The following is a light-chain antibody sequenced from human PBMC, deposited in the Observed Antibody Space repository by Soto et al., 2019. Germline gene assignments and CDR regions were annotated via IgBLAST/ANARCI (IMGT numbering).Light chain of an antibody. Sequence: EIVLTQSPGTLSLSPGERATLSCRASQSVSSNYLAWYQQTPGQPPRLLISDASNRATAIPDRFSGSGSGTDFTLTISGLEPEEVAVYYCQHYGRSPPSWTFGQGTKVEIK. J-gene: IGKJ1*01. CDR1: QSVSSNY. CDR3: QHYGRSPPSWT. V-gene: IGKV3-20*01. CDR2: DAS.